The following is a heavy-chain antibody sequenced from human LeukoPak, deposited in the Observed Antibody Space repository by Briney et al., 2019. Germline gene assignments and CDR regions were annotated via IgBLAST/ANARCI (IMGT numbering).Heavy chain of an antibody. CDR2: IYHSGST. D-gene: IGHD5-12*01. CDR1: GGSISSGGYS. V-gene: IGHV4-30-2*05. Sequence: SQTLSLTCAVSGGSISSGGYSWSWIRQPPGKGLVWIGYIYHSGSTYYNPSLKSRVTISVDTSKNQFSLKLSSVTAADTAVYYCAGESLSYSGYDSLFDYWGQGTLVTVSS. CDR3: AGESLSYSGYDSLFDY. J-gene: IGHJ4*02.